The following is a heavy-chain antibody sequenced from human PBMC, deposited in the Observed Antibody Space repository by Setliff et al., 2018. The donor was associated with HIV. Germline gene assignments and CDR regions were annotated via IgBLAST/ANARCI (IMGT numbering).Heavy chain of an antibody. J-gene: IGHJ4*02. CDR2: IRSATDNYAT. V-gene: IGHV3-73*01. CDR3: MRYAPQGN. D-gene: IGHD2-8*01. CDR1: GFQFSMCD. Sequence: GSLRLSCSASGFQFSMCDMQCVRQAPGKGLEWLGRIRSATDNYATAYAASVRGRFTISRDDSKNMAYLHINSLQTDDTATYYCMRYAPQGNWGQGTLVTVSS.